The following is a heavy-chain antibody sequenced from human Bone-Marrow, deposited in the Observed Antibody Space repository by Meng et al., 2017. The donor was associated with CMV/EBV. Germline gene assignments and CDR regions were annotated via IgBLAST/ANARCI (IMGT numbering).Heavy chain of an antibody. Sequence: SETLSLTCAVSGGSISSYYWSWIRQPPGKGLEWIGYIYYSGSTNYNPSLKSRVTISVDTSKNQFSLKLSSVTAADTAVYYCASLSGYATYFDYWGQRTLVTVSS. D-gene: IGHD5-12*01. CDR3: ASLSGYATYFDY. V-gene: IGHV4-59*01. CDR1: GGSISSYY. CDR2: IYYSGST. J-gene: IGHJ4*02.